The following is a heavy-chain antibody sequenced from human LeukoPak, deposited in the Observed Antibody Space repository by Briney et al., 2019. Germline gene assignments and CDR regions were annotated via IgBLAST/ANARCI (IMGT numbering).Heavy chain of an antibody. CDR3: ARDGMDTAMVPFDY. Sequence: ASVKVSCKASGYTFTSYGISWVRQAPGQGREWMGWISAYNGNTNYAQKLQGRVTMTTDTSPSTAYMELRSLRSDDTAAYYCARDGMDTAMVPFDYWGQGTLVTVSS. V-gene: IGHV1-18*04. D-gene: IGHD5-18*01. CDR1: GYTFTSYG. J-gene: IGHJ4*02. CDR2: ISAYNGNT.